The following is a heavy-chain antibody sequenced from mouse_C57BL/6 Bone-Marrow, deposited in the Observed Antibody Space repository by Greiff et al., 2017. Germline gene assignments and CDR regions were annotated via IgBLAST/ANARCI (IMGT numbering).Heavy chain of an antibody. J-gene: IGHJ2*03. CDR1: GYTFTSYG. D-gene: IGHD1-1*01. CDR2: IYPRSGNT. Sequence: QVQLQQSGAELARPGASVKLSCKASGYTFTSYGISWVKQRTGQGLEWIGEIYPRSGNTYYNEKFKGKATLTADKSSSTAYMELRSLTSEDSAVYFCAGSYYYDGSYRDYWGQGTGPTV. CDR3: AGSYYYDGSYRDY. V-gene: IGHV1-81*01.